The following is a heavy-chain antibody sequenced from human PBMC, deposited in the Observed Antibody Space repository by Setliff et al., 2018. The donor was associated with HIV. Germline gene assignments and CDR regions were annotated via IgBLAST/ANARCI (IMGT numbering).Heavy chain of an antibody. J-gene: IGHJ4*02. D-gene: IGHD1-26*01. CDR2: ISRTGDSI. CDR3: AKDRSGSYSFARD. Sequence: PGGSLRLSCAASGFTFSGYTMNWVRQAPGKGLEWVSSISRTGDSIYYADSIKGRFTISRGAASLYLQMNSLRAEDTAVYYCAKDRSGSYSFARDWGQGTLVTVSS. CDR1: GFTFSGYT. V-gene: IGHV3-21*01.